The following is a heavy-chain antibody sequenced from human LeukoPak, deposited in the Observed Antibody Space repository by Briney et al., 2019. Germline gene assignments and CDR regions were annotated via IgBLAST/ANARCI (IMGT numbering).Heavy chain of an antibody. D-gene: IGHD3-10*01. CDR2: INHSGST. Sequence: SETLSLTCAVYGGSFSGYYWSWIRQPPGKGLEWIGEINHSGSTNYNPPLKSRVTISVDTSRNQFSLKLNSVTAADTAVYYCAKSNGYGLIDSWGQGTMVTVSS. V-gene: IGHV4-34*01. J-gene: IGHJ3*01. CDR3: AKSNGYGLIDS. CDR1: GGSFSGYY.